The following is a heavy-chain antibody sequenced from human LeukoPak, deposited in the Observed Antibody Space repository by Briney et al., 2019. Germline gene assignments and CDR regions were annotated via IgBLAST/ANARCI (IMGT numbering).Heavy chain of an antibody. CDR3: ARAVGHQLPPTMDV. D-gene: IGHD2-2*01. J-gene: IGHJ6*02. V-gene: IGHV3-33*08. CDR1: GFTFSSYA. Sequence: GGSLRLSCAASGFTFSSYAMHWVRQAPGKGLEWVTLIWHDGSNKYYADSVKGRFTISRDNSKNTLYLQMISLRDDDTAVYYCARAVGHQLPPTMDVWGQGTTVIVSS. CDR2: IWHDGSNK.